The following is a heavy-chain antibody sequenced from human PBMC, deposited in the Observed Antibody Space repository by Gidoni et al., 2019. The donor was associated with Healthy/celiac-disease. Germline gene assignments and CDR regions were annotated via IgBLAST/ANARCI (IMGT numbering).Heavy chain of an antibody. V-gene: IGHV2-26*01. CDR2: IFSNDEK. Sequence: QVTLKESGPVLVKPTETLTLTCTVSGFSLSNARMGVSWIRQPPGKALEWLAHIFSNDEKSYSTSLKSRLTISKDTSKSQVVLTMTNMDPVDTATYYCARIFTRDYDFWSGYYTDGWYFDLWGRGTLVTVSS. CDR3: ARIFTRDYDFWSGYYTDGWYFDL. CDR1: GFSLSNARMG. D-gene: IGHD3-3*01. J-gene: IGHJ2*01.